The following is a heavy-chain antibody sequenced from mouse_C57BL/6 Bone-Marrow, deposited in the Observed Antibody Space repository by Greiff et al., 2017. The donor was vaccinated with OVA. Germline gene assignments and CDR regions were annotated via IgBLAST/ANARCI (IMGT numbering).Heavy chain of an antibody. CDR2: IDPENGDT. V-gene: IGHV14-4*01. Sequence: VQLQQSGAELARPGASVKLSCKASGYTFTSYGISWVKQRPEQGLEWIGWIDPENGDTEYASKFQGKATITADTSSNTAYLQLSSLTSEDTAVYYCTAYGSKAWFDYWGQGTTLTVSS. CDR1: GYTFTSYG. CDR3: TAYGSKAWFDY. J-gene: IGHJ2*01. D-gene: IGHD1-1*01.